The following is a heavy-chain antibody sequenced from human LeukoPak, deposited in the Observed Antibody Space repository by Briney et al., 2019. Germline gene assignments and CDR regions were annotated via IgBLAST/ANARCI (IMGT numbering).Heavy chain of an antibody. V-gene: IGHV3-7*01. Sequence: GGSLRLSCAASGFTFSTYWMSWVRQAPGKGLEWVANIKQDGSEKYYVDSVKGRFTISRDNAKNSLYLQMNSLRAEDTAVYYCARCSSSWYGHFDYWGQGTLVTVSS. CDR2: IKQDGSEK. J-gene: IGHJ4*02. CDR3: ARCSSSWYGHFDY. D-gene: IGHD6-13*01. CDR1: GFTFSTYW.